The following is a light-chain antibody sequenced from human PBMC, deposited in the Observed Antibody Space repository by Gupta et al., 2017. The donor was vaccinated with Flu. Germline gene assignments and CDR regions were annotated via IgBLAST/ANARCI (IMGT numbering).Light chain of an antibody. J-gene: IGKJ4*01. CDR2: KAS. V-gene: IGKV1-5*03. Sequence: SPSTLPASVGDRVTITCRASQNVSDWVAWYKQRPGKAPQLLIYKASRLHTGVPSRFSGSGSGTEFTFTISSLQPDDRATYYCQQYDTYSSLSFGGGTKVDNK. CDR1: QNVSDW. CDR3: QQYDTYSSLS.